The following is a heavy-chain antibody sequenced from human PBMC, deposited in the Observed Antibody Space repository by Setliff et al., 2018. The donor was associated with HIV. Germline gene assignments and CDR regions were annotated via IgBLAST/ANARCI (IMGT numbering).Heavy chain of an antibody. CDR1: GFTFNHYA. Sequence: SVKVSCKASGFTFNHYALSWVRQAPGQRPEWMGGTIPMSDIPTYAQNFQGRVTITVDHSTTTTYMELSSLSSEDTAVYYCVRVGPWYYGRSGYLASWDYWGQGTQVTVSS. V-gene: IGHV1-69*10. D-gene: IGHD3-22*01. CDR2: TIPMSDIP. J-gene: IGHJ4*02. CDR3: VRVGPWYYGRSGYLASWDY.